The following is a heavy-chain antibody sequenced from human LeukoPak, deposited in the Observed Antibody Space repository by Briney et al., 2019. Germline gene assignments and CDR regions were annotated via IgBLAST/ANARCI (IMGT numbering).Heavy chain of an antibody. V-gene: IGHV4-59*04. Sequence: SETLSLTCTVSGGSLSSYYWSWIRQPPGKELEWIGYIYYSGSTYYNPSLKSRVTISVDTSKNQFSLKLSSVTAADTAVYYCARHQNGDPYNWFDPWGQGTLVTVSS. CDR1: GGSLSSYY. CDR2: IYYSGST. D-gene: IGHD4-17*01. J-gene: IGHJ5*02. CDR3: ARHQNGDPYNWFDP.